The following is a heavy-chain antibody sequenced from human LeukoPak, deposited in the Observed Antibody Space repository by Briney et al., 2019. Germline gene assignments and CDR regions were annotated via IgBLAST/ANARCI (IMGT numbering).Heavy chain of an antibody. V-gene: IGHV3-74*01. CDR1: GFTFSSYW. CDR3: ARDFYDILTGYPNAFDI. Sequence: GGSLRLSCAASGFTFSSYWMHWVRQAPGKGLVWVSRINSDGSSTTYADSVKGRFTISRDNAKNTLYLQMNSLRAEDTAVYYCARDFYDILTGYPNAFDIWGQGTMVTVSS. J-gene: IGHJ3*02. D-gene: IGHD3-9*01. CDR2: INSDGSST.